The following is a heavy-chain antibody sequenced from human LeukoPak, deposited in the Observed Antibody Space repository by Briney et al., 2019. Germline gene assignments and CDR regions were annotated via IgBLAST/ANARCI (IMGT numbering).Heavy chain of an antibody. J-gene: IGHJ6*04. Sequence: GESLRLSCAASGFTFSSYAMSWVRQAPGKGLEWVSYISSSSSTIYYADSVKGRFTISRDNAKNSLYLQMNSLRAEDTAVYYCARVDDLIKRITMVADVWGKGTTVTVSS. V-gene: IGHV3-48*01. D-gene: IGHD3-10*01. CDR3: ARVDDLIKRITMVADV. CDR1: GFTFSSYA. CDR2: ISSSSSTI.